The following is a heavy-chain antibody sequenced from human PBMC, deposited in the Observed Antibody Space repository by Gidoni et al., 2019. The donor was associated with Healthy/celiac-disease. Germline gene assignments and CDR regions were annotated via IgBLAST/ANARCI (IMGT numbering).Heavy chain of an antibody. CDR2: INHSGST. D-gene: IGHD2-15*01. CDR1: GGSFSGYY. Sequence: QVQLQQWGAGLLKPAETLSPTCAVFGGSFSGYYWSWIRQPPGRGLEWIGEINHSGSTNYNPSSKNRVTISVDTSKNQFSLKLSSVTAADTAVYYGARDRRRAYCSGGSCYSGFDYWGQGTLVTVSS. J-gene: IGHJ4*02. CDR3: ARDRRRAYCSGGSCYSGFDY. V-gene: IGHV4-34*01.